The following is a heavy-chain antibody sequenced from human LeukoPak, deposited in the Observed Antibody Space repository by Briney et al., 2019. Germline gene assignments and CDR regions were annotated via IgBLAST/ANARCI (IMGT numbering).Heavy chain of an antibody. J-gene: IGHJ4*02. Sequence: KPSETLSLTCTVSGGSISSSSYYWSWIRQPPGKGLEWIGEINHSGSTNYNPSLKSRVTISVDTSKNQFSLKLSSVTAADTAVYYCARGRGNSSYFDYWGQGTLVTVSS. CDR3: ARGRGNSSYFDY. CDR2: INHSGST. V-gene: IGHV4-39*07. CDR1: GGSISSSSYY. D-gene: IGHD3-16*01.